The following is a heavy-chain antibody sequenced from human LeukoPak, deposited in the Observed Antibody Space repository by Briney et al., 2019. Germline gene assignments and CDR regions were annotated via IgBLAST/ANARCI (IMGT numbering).Heavy chain of an antibody. J-gene: IGHJ4*02. D-gene: IGHD3-10*01. CDR2: IYTSGST. Sequence: SETLSLTCTVSGGSISSGSYCWSWIRQPAGKGLEWIGRIYTSGSTNYNPSLKSRVTISVDTSKNQFSLKLSSVTAADTAVYYCASSFYGSGSPSDYWGQGTLVTVSS. V-gene: IGHV4-61*02. CDR1: GGSISSGSYC. CDR3: ASSFYGSGSPSDY.